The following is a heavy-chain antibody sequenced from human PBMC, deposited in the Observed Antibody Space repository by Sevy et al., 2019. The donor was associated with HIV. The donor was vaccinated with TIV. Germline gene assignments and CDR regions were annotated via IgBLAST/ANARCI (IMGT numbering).Heavy chain of an antibody. D-gene: IGHD3-10*01. CDR3: TREAPGNCFDP. J-gene: IGHJ5*02. V-gene: IGHV1-8*01. CDR1: GYTFSNDD. CDR2: MNPKSGNT. Sequence: ASVKVSCKASGYTFSNDDINWVRQATGQGLEWMGWMNPKSGNTGYAQKFQGRVTMTRNTSINTAYMGLSSLRSDDTAVYYCTREAPGNCFDPWGQGTLVTVSS.